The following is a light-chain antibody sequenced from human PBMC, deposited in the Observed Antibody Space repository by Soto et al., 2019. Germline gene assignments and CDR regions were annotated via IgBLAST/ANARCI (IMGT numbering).Light chain of an antibody. CDR3: QQYNNWLMYT. CDR1: RSVSSN. V-gene: IGKV3-15*01. CDR2: GAS. J-gene: IGKJ2*01. Sequence: EIVMTQSPATLSVSPGERATLSCRASRSVSSNLAWYQQKPGQAPSLLIYGASTRATGIPARFSGSGSGTELTLTISSLQSEVFAVYYCQQYNNWLMYTFGQGTKLEIK.